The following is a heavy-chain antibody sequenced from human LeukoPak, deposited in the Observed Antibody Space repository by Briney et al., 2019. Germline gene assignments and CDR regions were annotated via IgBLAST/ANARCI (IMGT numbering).Heavy chain of an antibody. CDR2: VLLQGVR. CDR3: SRENGAFSPFGY. Sequence: SETLSLTCGLSGASLTTTNWPSCVRHFPAQGLQWIVEVLLQGVRNYNPSLASRVTMSLDRAKNLLSLNLNSVTAADTAVYYCSRENGAFSPFGYRGQGILGTV. J-gene: IGHJ4*02. D-gene: IGHD2-8*01. V-gene: IGHV4-4*02. CDR1: GASLTTTNW.